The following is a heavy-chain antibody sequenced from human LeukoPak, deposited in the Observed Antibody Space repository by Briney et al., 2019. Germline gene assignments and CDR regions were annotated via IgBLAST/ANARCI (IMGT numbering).Heavy chain of an antibody. Sequence: GGSLRLSCAASGFTFSTYGMHWVRQAPGKGLEWVSAISGSGDSTYYVDSVKGRFTISRDNSKNTLYLQMNSPRAEDTAVYYCAKHYGDFKNWFDPWGQGTLVTVSS. CDR3: AKHYGDFKNWFDP. J-gene: IGHJ5*02. V-gene: IGHV3-23*01. CDR2: ISGSGDST. D-gene: IGHD4-17*01. CDR1: GFTFSTYG.